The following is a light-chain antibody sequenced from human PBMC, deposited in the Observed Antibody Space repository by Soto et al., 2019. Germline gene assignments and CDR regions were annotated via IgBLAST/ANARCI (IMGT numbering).Light chain of an antibody. CDR2: GAS. CDR3: QQYGSSLGT. Sequence: EIVMSQSAATLSVSPGERATLYCRASQSVGSDLAWYQQKPGQAPRLLIYGASSRATGIPDRFSGSGSGTDFTLTISRLEPEDFAVYYCQQYGSSLGTFGQGTKVDIK. V-gene: IGKV3-20*01. J-gene: IGKJ1*01. CDR1: QSVGSD.